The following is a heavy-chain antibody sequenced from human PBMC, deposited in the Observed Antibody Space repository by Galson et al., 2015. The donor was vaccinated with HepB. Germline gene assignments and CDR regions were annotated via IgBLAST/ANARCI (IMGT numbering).Heavy chain of an antibody. D-gene: IGHD6-13*01. CDR3: ARGGSSHPSGYYYYYYGIDV. J-gene: IGHJ6*02. CDR1: GGSFSGSY. CDR2: INHSGGT. Sequence: SETLSLTCAVYGGSFSGSYWSWIRQPPAKGLEWIGEINHSGGTNYNLSLKSRVTISVDTSKNQLSLKLSSVTAADTAVYSCARGGSSHPSGYYYYYYGIDVWGRGTTVTVSS. V-gene: IGHV4-34*01.